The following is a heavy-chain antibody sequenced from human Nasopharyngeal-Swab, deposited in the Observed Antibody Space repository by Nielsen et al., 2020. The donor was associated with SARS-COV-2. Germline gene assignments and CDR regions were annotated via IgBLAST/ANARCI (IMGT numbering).Heavy chain of an antibody. Sequence: IRPSPGKGLAWIGSIYYSGSTYYNPSLKSRVTISVDTSKNQVSLKLSSVTAADTAVYYCASTRPRYYYGMDVWGQGTTVTVSS. D-gene: IGHD3-3*01. V-gene: IGHV4-39*07. CDR3: ASTRPRYYYGMDV. CDR2: IYYSGST. J-gene: IGHJ6*02.